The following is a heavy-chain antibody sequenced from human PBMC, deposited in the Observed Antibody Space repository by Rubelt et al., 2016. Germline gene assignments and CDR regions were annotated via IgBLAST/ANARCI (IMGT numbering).Heavy chain of an antibody. CDR1: GGSFSGYY. J-gene: IGHJ4*02. CDR2: INHSGST. CDR3: ARLGEGGARWELRAPKDY. Sequence: QVQLQQWGAGLLKPSETLSLTCAVYGGSFSGYYWSWIRPPPGKGLEWIGEINHSGSTKYNPSLKSRVTISVDTSKDQVSLKLSSVTAADTAVYYCARLGEGGARWELRAPKDYWGQGTLVTVSS. D-gene: IGHD1-26*01. V-gene: IGHV4-34*01.